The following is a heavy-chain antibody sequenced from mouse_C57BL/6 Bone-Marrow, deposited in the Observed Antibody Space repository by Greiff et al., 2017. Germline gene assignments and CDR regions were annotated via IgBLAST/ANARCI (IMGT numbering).Heavy chain of an antibody. CDR1: GFTFSDYG. Sequence: VQLQESGGGLVKPGGSLKLSCAASGFTFSDYGMHWVRQAPEKGLEWVAYISSGSSTIYYADTVKGRFTISRDNAKNTLFLQMTSLRSQDTAMYYCARDTVVAPFAYWGQGTLVTVSA. D-gene: IGHD1-1*01. J-gene: IGHJ3*01. V-gene: IGHV5-17*01. CDR3: ARDTVVAPFAY. CDR2: ISSGSSTI.